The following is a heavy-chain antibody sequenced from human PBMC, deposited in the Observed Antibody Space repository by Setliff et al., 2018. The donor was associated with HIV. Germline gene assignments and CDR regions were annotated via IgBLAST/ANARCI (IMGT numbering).Heavy chain of an antibody. J-gene: IGHJ4*02. D-gene: IGHD3-3*01. CDR2: ISAYNGHT. CDR1: GYTFNSYV. Sequence: ASVKVSCKASGYTFNSYVITWVRQAPGQGLEWMGWISAYNGHTSSAQKLQGRISMTTVYMDLSSLTSEDTAVYYCARVRSGQAFDLWGQGTLVTVSS. CDR3: ARVRSGQAFDL. V-gene: IGHV1-18*01.